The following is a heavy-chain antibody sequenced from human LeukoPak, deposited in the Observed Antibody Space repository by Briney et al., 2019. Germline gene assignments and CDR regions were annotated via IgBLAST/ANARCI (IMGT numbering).Heavy chain of an antibody. J-gene: IGHJ4*02. D-gene: IGHD4-17*01. CDR3: ARVPPFRGYGDYGIFDY. Sequence: SETPSLTCTVSGGSISSYYWSWIRQPAGKGLEWIGRIYTSGSTNYNPSLKSRVTMSVDTSKNQFSLKLSSVTAADTAVYYCARVPPFRGYGDYGIFDYWGQGTLVTVSS. V-gene: IGHV4-4*07. CDR1: GGSISSYY. CDR2: IYTSGST.